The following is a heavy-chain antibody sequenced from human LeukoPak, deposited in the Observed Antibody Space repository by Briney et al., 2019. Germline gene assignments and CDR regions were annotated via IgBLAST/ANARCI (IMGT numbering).Heavy chain of an antibody. J-gene: IGHJ4*02. CDR3: ARGYSSGWYYFDY. V-gene: IGHV4-38-2*02. Sequence: SETLSLTCSVSGYSISSGYYWGWIRQPPGKGLEWIGSIYHSGSTLYNPSLRSRITISLDTSKNHFSLKLSSVTAADTAVYYCARGYSSGWYYFDYWGQGTLVTVSS. CDR1: GYSISSGYY. D-gene: IGHD6-19*01. CDR2: IYHSGST.